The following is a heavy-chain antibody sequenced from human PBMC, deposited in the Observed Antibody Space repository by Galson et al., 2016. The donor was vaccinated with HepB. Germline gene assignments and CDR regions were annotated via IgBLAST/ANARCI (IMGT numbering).Heavy chain of an antibody. D-gene: IGHD2-15*01. CDR2: IYSGGST. Sequence: SLRLSCAASGFTVRNNYMRWVRQAPGKGLEWVSLIYSGGSTYYADSVKGRFTISRDSPKNTLYLQMNSLRAEDTAVYYCARNRHCSGGSCYGAWGQGTLVTVSS. CDR3: ARNRHCSGGSCYGA. CDR1: GFTVRNNY. V-gene: IGHV3-66*01. J-gene: IGHJ5*02.